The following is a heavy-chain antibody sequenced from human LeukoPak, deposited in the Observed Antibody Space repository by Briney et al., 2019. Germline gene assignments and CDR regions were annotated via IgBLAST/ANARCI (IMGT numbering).Heavy chain of an antibody. D-gene: IGHD2-2*01. Sequence: PSETLSLTCTVSGGSISSYYWSWIRQPPGKGLEWIGYIYYSGSTNYNPSLKSRVTISVDTSKNQFSLKLSSVTAADTAVAYCGRARVVPAALDYWGQGTLVTVSP. V-gene: IGHV4-59*01. CDR3: GRARVVPAALDY. J-gene: IGHJ4*02. CDR1: GGSISSYY. CDR2: IYYSGST.